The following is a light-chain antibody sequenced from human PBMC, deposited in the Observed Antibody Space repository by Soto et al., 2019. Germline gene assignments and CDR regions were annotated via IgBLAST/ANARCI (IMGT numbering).Light chain of an antibody. Sequence: SYELTQPPSLSVAPGQTARISCGGHNIGRKSVHWYQQKPGQAPVLVVYADNDRPSGIPERFSGSNSGNTATLTISRVAAGDEADYYCQVWDSASDHVIFGGGTKLTVL. V-gene: IGLV3-21*02. J-gene: IGLJ2*01. CDR1: NIGRKS. CDR3: QVWDSASDHVI. CDR2: ADN.